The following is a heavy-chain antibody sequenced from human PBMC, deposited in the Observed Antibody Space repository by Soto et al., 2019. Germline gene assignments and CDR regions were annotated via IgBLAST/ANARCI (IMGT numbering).Heavy chain of an antibody. J-gene: IGHJ4*02. V-gene: IGHV4-59*08. CDR3: ARAYSYGYGLYFDY. D-gene: IGHD5-18*01. Sequence: PSETLSLTCTVSGGSISSYYWSWIRQPPAKGLEWIGYIYYSGSTKYNPSLKSRVTISADTSKNQFSLKLSSVTAADTAVYYCARAYSYGYGLYFDYWGQGTLVTVSS. CDR2: IYYSGST. CDR1: GGSISSYY.